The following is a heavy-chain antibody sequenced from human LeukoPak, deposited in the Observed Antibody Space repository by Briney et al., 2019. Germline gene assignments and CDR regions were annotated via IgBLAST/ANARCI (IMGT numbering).Heavy chain of an antibody. J-gene: IGHJ4*02. CDR3: ARDKIVGATLLDY. D-gene: IGHD1-26*01. V-gene: IGHV3-7*01. CDR1: GFTFSSYW. Sequence: GGSLRLSCAASGFTFSSYWMSWVRQAPGKGLEWVANIKQDGSEKYYVDSVKGRFTISRDDAKNSLYLQMNSLRAEDTAVYYCARDKIVGATLLDYWGQGTLVTVSS. CDR2: IKQDGSEK.